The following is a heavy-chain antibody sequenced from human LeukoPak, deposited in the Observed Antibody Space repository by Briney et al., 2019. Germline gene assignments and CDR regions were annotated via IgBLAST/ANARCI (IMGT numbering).Heavy chain of an antibody. J-gene: IGHJ6*03. CDR3: ARGEIVVVPAAPHYMDV. Sequence: SDTLSLTRSVYGGSFSGYYWSWIRPPPGKGLDWIGEINHSESTNHHPSLKSRVTISVDTSNSQFSLKLRSVTAADTAMYYCARGEIVVVPAAPHYMDVWGKGTTVTVSS. V-gene: IGHV4-34*01. CDR1: GGSFSGYY. CDR2: INHSEST. D-gene: IGHD2-2*01.